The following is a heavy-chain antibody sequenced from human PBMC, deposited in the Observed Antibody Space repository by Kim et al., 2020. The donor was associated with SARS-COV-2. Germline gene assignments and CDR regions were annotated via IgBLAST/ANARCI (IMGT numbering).Heavy chain of an antibody. V-gene: IGHV4-34*01. CDR1: GGSFSGYY. CDR3: ARGRGYSYGSGGAYYFDY. J-gene: IGHJ4*02. Sequence: SETLSLTCAVYGGSFSGYYWSWIRQPPGKGLEWIGEINHSGSTNYNPSLKSRVTISVDTSKNQFSLKLSSVTAADTAVYYCARGRGYSYGSGGAYYFDYWGQGTLVTVSS. D-gene: IGHD5-18*01. CDR2: INHSGST.